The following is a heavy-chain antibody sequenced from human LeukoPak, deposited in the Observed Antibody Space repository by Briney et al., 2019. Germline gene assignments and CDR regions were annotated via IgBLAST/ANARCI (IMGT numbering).Heavy chain of an antibody. CDR1: GGSISSYY. CDR3: ARGRKSIAARPVGYYFDY. J-gene: IGHJ4*02. Sequence: PSETLSLTCTVSGGSISSYYWSWIRQPAGKGLEWIGRIYTSGGTNYNPSLKSRVTMSVDTSKNQFSLELSSVTAADTAVYYCARGRKSIAARPVGYYFDYWGQGTLVTVSS. V-gene: IGHV4-4*07. D-gene: IGHD6-6*01. CDR2: IYTSGGT.